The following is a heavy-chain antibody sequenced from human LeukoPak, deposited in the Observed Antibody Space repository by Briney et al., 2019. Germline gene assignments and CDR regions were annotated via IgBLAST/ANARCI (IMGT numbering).Heavy chain of an antibody. V-gene: IGHV3-13*01. J-gene: IGHJ6*02. D-gene: IGHD2-8*01. Sequence: PGGSLRLSCAASGFTFSTYDMHWVRQVTGKGLEWVSGIGTTGDTYYSGSVKGRFTISREDAKYSVYLQMNSLRAGDTAVYYCARERSMLRLFALDVWGQGTTVTVSS. CDR3: ARERSMLRLFALDV. CDR2: IGTTGDT. CDR1: GFTFSTYD.